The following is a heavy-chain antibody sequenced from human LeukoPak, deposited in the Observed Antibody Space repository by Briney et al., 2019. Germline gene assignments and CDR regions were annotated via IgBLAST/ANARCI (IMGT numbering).Heavy chain of an antibody. CDR1: GFTFSGYW. Sequence: GGSLRLSCAASGFTFSGYWMHWVRQAPGKGLEWVSRINIDGATTNYADSVKGRFTISRDNAKNALHLQMNSLRADDTAVYYCVRGAVGTGVWFDPWGQGTLVTVSS. CDR3: VRGAVGTGVWFDP. D-gene: IGHD1-26*01. J-gene: IGHJ5*02. V-gene: IGHV3-74*01. CDR2: INIDGATT.